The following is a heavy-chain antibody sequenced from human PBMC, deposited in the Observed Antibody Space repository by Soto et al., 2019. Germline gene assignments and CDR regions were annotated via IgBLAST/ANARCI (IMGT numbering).Heavy chain of an antibody. V-gene: IGHV3-33*01. CDR3: AREGTVVVGATALDYYYYYGMDV. D-gene: IGHD1-26*01. CDR1: GFTFSSYG. Sequence: GGSLRLSCAASGFTFSSYGMHWVRQAPGKGLEWVAVIWYDGSNKYYADSVKGRFTISRDNSKNTLYLQMNSLGAEDTAVYYCAREGTVVVGATALDYYYYYGMDVWGQGTTVTVSS. CDR2: IWYDGSNK. J-gene: IGHJ6*02.